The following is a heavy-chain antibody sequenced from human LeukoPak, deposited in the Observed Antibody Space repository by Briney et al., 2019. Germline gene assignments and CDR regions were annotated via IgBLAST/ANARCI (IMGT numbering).Heavy chain of an antibody. D-gene: IGHD4-23*01. V-gene: IGHV5-51*01. CDR2: IYPGDSDT. J-gene: IGHJ4*02. CDR1: GYSFTSYW. CDR3: ARHADYGDNSKLGY. Sequence: GESLKISFKGSGYSFTSYWIGWVRQMPGKGLEWMGIIYPGDSDTRYSPSFQGHVTISADKSISTAYLQWSGLRASDTAMYYCARHADYGDNSKLGYWGQGTLVTVSS.